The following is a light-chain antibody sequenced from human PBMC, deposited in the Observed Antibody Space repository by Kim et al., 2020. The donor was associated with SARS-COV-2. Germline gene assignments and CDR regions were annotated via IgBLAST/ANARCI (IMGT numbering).Light chain of an antibody. J-gene: IGLJ7*01. CDR3: AAWNEGLHGSV. CDR1: RSNCGSNV. CDR2: NKD. Sequence: GREVTPACPGIRSNCGSNVVNCYRRRPATAPRRLLNNKDCRPSGVPDRFSGSKSGTSASLAISGLRSEDGAAYYCAAWNEGLHGSVFGGGTRLTVL. V-gene: IGLV1-44*01.